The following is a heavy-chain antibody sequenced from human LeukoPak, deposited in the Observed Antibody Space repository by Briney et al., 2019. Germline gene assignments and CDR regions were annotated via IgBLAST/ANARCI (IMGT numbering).Heavy chain of an antibody. J-gene: IGHJ2*01. CDR3: ARPDYDFWSGYQNWYFDL. Sequence: GESLKISCKGSGYSFTTYWIGWVRQMPGKGLEWMGIIYPDDSDTRYSPSFQGQVTSSADKSISTAYLQWSSLKASDTAMYYCARPDYDFWSGYQNWYFDLWGRGTLVPVSS. CDR2: IYPDDSDT. D-gene: IGHD3-3*01. V-gene: IGHV5-51*01. CDR1: GYSFTTYW.